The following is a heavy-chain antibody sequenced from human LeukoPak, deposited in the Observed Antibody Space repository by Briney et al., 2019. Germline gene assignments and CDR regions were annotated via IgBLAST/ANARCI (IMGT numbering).Heavy chain of an antibody. D-gene: IGHD2/OR15-2a*01. V-gene: IGHV1-18*01. CDR3: ARGGIDIVTVPVSNWFDP. J-gene: IGHJ5*02. Sequence: ASVKVSCKASGYSFINYGITWVRQAPGQGLEWMGRSSPYNGKTNYAQKFQGRVTMTTDTSTNTAYMELRSLRSDDTAVYYCARGGIDIVTVPVSNWFDPWGQGTLVTVSS. CDR1: GYSFINYG. CDR2: SSPYNGKT.